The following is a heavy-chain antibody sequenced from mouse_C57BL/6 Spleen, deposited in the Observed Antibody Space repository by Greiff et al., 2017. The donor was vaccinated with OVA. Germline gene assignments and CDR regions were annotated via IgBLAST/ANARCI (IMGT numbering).Heavy chain of an antibody. CDR1: GYTFTSYW. CDR2: INPSSGYT. J-gene: IGHJ4*01. D-gene: IGHD2-5*01. CDR3: AKGGYYNNYVGAMGY. Sequence: VQLQQSGAELAKPGASVKLSCKASGYTFTSYWMHWVKQRPGQGLEWIGYINPSSGYTKYNQKFKDKATFTADKSSSTAYMQLSSLTYEDSAIYYCAKGGYYNNYVGAMGYWGQGTSVTVSS. V-gene: IGHV1-7*01.